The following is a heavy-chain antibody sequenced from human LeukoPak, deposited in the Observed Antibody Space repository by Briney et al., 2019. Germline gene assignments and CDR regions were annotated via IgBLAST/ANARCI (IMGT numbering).Heavy chain of an antibody. CDR3: AIGNYRALY. Sequence: PGGSLRLSCAASGFTFGDYYMTWIHQAPGQGLEWVSYISSSGSNRYYADSVKGRFTISRDNAQNSLYLQMNSLRAEDSAVYYCAIGNYRALYWGQGTLVTVSS. V-gene: IGHV3-11*01. CDR2: ISSSGSNR. D-gene: IGHD1-7*01. CDR1: GFTFGDYY. J-gene: IGHJ4*02.